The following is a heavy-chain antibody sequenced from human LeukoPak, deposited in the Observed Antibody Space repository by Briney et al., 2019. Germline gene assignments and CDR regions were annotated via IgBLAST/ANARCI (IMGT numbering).Heavy chain of an antibody. Sequence: ASVKVSCKASGYTFTGYDINWVRQATGQGLEWMGLMNPNSGNTVYAQRFQGRVTMTRSTSISTAYMELSNLRSDDTAVYFCARGFSATTTRDYWGQGTLVTVS. CDR2: MNPNSGNT. D-gene: IGHD4-17*01. V-gene: IGHV1-8*01. CDR1: GYTFTGYD. J-gene: IGHJ4*02. CDR3: ARGFSATTTRDY.